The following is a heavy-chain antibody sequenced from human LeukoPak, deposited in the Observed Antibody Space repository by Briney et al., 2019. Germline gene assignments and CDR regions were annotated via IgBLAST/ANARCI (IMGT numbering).Heavy chain of an antibody. Sequence: ETLSLTCAVYGGSFSGYYWSWIRQPPGKGLEWIGEINHSGSTNYNPSLKSRVTISVDTSKNQFSLKLSSVTAADTAVYYCARGGIVVVPAALDYWGQGTLVTVSS. V-gene: IGHV4-34*01. CDR1: GGSFSGYY. J-gene: IGHJ4*02. CDR2: INHSGST. CDR3: ARGGIVVVPAALDY. D-gene: IGHD2-2*01.